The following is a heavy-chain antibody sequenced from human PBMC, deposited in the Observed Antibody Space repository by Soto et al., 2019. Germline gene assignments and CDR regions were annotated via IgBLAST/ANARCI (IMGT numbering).Heavy chain of an antibody. V-gene: IGHV4-4*02. D-gene: IGHD6-13*01. CDR1: GGSISSSNW. Sequence: QVQLQESGPGLVKPSGTLSLTCAVSGGSISSSNWWRWVRQPPGKGLEWIGEIYHRGSTNNNPSLKCQVTISVDKSKNQFALKPSSVTAADTPVYYCARVHSSGYRSRWYPPPTYYYYAGMDVW. CDR2: IYHRGST. CDR3: ARVHSSGYRSRWYPPPTYYYYAGMDV. J-gene: IGHJ6*01.